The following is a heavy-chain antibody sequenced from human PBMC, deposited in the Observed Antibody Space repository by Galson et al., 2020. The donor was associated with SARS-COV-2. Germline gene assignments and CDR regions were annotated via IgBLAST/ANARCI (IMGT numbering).Heavy chain of an antibody. CDR2: IRGSGGST. D-gene: IGHD3-10*01. CDR3: AKVSTRWFGDLLYATSHFDY. V-gene: IGHV3-23*01. CDR1: GFTFGSYA. Sequence: GGSMRLSCAASGFTFGSYAMSWVRQAPGKGLEWVSAIRGSGGSTYYADSVKGRFTISRDNSKNTLYLQMNSLRAEDTAVYYCAKVSTRWFGDLLYATSHFDYWGQGTLVTVSS. J-gene: IGHJ4*02.